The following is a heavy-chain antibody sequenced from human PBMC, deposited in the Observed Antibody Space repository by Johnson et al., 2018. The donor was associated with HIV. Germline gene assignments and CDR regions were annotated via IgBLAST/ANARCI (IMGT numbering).Heavy chain of an antibody. CDR1: GLTFRNYD. Sequence: QVQLVESGGGLVQPGGSLRLSCAASGLTFRNYDIHWVRQPPGKGLEWVALIRYDGSNKYYAESVKGRFIISRDNSKTTLYLQMNSLRAEDTAVYYCAKREGFPKDAFDIWGQGTMVTVSS. D-gene: IGHD5-24*01. CDR2: IRYDGSNK. J-gene: IGHJ3*02. V-gene: IGHV3-30*02. CDR3: AKREGFPKDAFDI.